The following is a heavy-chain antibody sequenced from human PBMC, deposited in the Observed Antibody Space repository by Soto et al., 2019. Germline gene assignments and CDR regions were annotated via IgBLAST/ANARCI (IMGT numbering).Heavy chain of an antibody. CDR3: ARRYSSGIDF. CDR2: IFYSGST. CDR1: GGSISSYY. D-gene: IGHD6-19*01. V-gene: IGHV4-59*08. Sequence: QVQLQESGPGLVKPSETLSLPCTVSGGSISSYYWSWIRQPPGKGLEWIGNIFYSGSTNYNPSLKSRVTISVDTSKNQFSLKLSSVTAADTAVYYCARRYSSGIDFWGQGTLVTVSS. J-gene: IGHJ4*02.